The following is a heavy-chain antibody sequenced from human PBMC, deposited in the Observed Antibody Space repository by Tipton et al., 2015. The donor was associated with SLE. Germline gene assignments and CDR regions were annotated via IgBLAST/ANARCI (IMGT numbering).Heavy chain of an antibody. CDR2: FYYSGNT. CDR3: AGAVGTAAGMRDY. CDR1: GGSIRSHY. D-gene: IGHD6-13*01. Sequence: TLSLTCTVSGGSIRSHYWTWIRQPPGKGLAWIGYFYYSGNTKYNPSLKSRVTISGDTSRNQLSLKVSSVTAADTAVYYCAGAVGTAAGMRDYWGQGTLVTVSS. J-gene: IGHJ4*02. V-gene: IGHV4-59*11.